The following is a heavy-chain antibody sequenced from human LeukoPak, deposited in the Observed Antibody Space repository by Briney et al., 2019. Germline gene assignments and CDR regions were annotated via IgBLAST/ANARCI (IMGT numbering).Heavy chain of an antibody. CDR2: IIPIFGTA. D-gene: IGHD2-21*02. J-gene: IGHJ4*02. CDR3: ARDLGGGDRELTDY. CDR1: GGTFSSYA. Sequence: GASVKVSCKASGGTFSSYAISWVRQAPGQGLEWMGGIIPIFGTANYAQKFQGRVTITADESTSTAYMELSSLRSEDTAVYYCARDLGGGDRELTDYWGRGTLVTVSS. V-gene: IGHV1-69*13.